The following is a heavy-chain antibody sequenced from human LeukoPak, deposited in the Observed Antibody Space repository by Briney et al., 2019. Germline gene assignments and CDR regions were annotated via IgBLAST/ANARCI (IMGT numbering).Heavy chain of an antibody. CDR1: GFTFSSYE. CDR2: ISSSGSTI. D-gene: IGHD5-12*01. CDR3: ARKSGYGPYYYYYYMDV. Sequence: PGGSLRLSCAASGFTFSSYEMNWVRQAPGKGLEWVSYISSSGSTIYYADSVKGRFTISRDNAKNSLYLQMNSLRAEDTAVYYCARKSGYGPYYYYYYMDVWGKGTTVTVSS. V-gene: IGHV3-48*03. J-gene: IGHJ6*03.